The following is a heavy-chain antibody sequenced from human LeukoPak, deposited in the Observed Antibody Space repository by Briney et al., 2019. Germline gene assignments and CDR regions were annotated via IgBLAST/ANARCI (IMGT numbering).Heavy chain of an antibody. CDR3: ARGYGGNPPSWFDP. D-gene: IGHD4-23*01. CDR1: CYRFTTYW. J-gene: IGHJ5*02. V-gene: IGHV5-51*01. CDR2: IYPGDSDT. Sequence: GASLKISCKGSCYRFTTYWIGWVRPLPGKGLEWMGTIYPGDSDTRYSPSFQGQVTISADKSISTAYLQWSSLKASDTAMYYCARGYGGNPPSWFDPWGQGTLVTVSS.